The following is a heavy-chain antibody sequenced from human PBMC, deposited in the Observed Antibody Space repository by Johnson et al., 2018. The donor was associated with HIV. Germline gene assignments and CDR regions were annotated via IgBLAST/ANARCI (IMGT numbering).Heavy chain of an antibody. CDR1: GFTFSSYA. J-gene: IGHJ3*02. V-gene: IGHV3-30*04. CDR2: ISYDGSNK. Sequence: QVQLLESGGGVVQPGRSLRLSCAASGFTFSSYAMHWVRQAPGKGLEWVAVISYDGSNKYYADSVKGRFTISRDNSKNTLYLQMNSLRAEDTAVYYCARDERGNWGWYHAFDIWGQGTMVTVSS. CDR3: ARDERGNWGWYHAFDI. D-gene: IGHD7-27*01.